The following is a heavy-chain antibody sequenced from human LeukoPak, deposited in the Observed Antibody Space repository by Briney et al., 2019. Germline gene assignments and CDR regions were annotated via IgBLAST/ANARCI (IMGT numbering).Heavy chain of an antibody. J-gene: IGHJ1*01. CDR3: ARAPGGYSSEYLQH. CDR2: ISAYNGNT. D-gene: IGHD3-10*01. Sequence: ASVKVSCKASGYTFTSYGISWVRQAPGQGLEWMGWISAYNGNTNYVQKLQGRVTMTTDTSTSTAYMELGSLRSDDTAVYYCARAPGGYSSEYLQHWGQGTLVTASS. CDR1: GYTFTSYG. V-gene: IGHV1-18*01.